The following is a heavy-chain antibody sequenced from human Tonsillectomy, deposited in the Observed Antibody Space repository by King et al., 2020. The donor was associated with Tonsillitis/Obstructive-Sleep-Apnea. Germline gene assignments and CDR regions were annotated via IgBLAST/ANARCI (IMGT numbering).Heavy chain of an antibody. V-gene: IGHV3-30*18. D-gene: IGHD6-6*01. CDR1: GFTFSSYG. CDR2: ISYDGSNK. Sequence: VQLVESGGGVVQPGRSLRLSCAASGFTFSSYGMHWVRQAPGKGLEGVAVISYDGSNKYYADSVKGRFTISRDNSKNTLYLQMNSLRAEDTAVYYCAKVTIAARPDAFDIWGQGIMVTVSS. CDR3: AKVTIAARPDAFDI. J-gene: IGHJ3*02.